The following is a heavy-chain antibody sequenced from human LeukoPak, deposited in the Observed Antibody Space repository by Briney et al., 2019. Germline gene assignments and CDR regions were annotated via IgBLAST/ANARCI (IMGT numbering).Heavy chain of an antibody. J-gene: IGHJ6*03. Sequence: GASVKVSCKASGYTFTGYYMHWVRQAPGQGLEWMGWINPNSGGTNYAQKFQGRVTMTRDTSISTAYMELSRLRSDDTAVYYCARERYYWNGPYYYYYMDVWGKGTTVTVSS. V-gene: IGHV1-2*02. CDR3: ARERYYWNGPYYYYYMDV. CDR2: INPNSGGT. CDR1: GYTFTGYY. D-gene: IGHD1-20*01.